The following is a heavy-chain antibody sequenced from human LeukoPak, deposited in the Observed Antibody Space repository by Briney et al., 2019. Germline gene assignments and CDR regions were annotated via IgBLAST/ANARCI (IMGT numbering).Heavy chain of an antibody. CDR2: ISGSGDST. J-gene: IGHJ4*02. CDR3: AKSYGSGTLYYFDY. Sequence: GGSLRLSCAASGFTFSSYGMSWVRQAPGKGLEWVSAISGSGDSTYYADSVKGRFTISRDNSKNTLYLQMNSLRAEDTAVYYCAKSYGSGTLYYFDYWGQGTLVTVSS. CDR1: GFTFSSYG. V-gene: IGHV3-23*01. D-gene: IGHD3-10*01.